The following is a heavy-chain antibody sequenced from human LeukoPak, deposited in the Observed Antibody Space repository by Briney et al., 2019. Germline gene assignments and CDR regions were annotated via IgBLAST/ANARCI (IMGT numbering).Heavy chain of an antibody. CDR3: ARVSLGGRFDY. J-gene: IGHJ4*02. V-gene: IGHV4-39*07. CDR1: GGSISTYY. D-gene: IGHD3-16*01. CDR2: INNSGST. Sequence: SETLSLTCTVSGGSISTYYWAWIRQPPGKGLEWIVTINNSGSTFYNPSLKSRGTISVDTSKNQFSLKLSSVTAADTAVYYCARVSLGGRFDYWGQGTLVTVSS.